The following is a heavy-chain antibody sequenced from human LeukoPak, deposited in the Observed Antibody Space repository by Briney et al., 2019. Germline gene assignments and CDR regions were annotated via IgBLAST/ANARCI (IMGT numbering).Heavy chain of an antibody. Sequence: GGSLRLSCAASGFPFSSFGMNWVRQAPGKGLEWVPSITSSSSYIYYVDSVKGRFTISRDNAKNSLYLQMNSLRAEDTAMYYCARDQAYSSSWYLWYYWGQGTLVTVSS. CDR3: ARDQAYSSSWYLWYY. D-gene: IGHD6-13*01. CDR1: GFPFSSFG. CDR2: ITSSSSYI. V-gene: IGHV3-21*01. J-gene: IGHJ4*02.